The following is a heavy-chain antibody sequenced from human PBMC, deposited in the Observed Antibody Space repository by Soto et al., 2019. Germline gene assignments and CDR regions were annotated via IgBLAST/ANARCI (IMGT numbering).Heavy chain of an antibody. V-gene: IGHV4-59*01. Sequence: PSETLSLTCTVSGGSISSYYWSWIRQPPGKGLEWIGYIYYSGSTNYNPSLKSRVTISVDTSKNQFSLKLSSVTAADTAVYYCARAFNSSGYQGWFDPWGRGTLVTVSS. CDR3: ARAFNSSGYQGWFDP. D-gene: IGHD3-22*01. J-gene: IGHJ5*02. CDR2: IYYSGST. CDR1: GGSISSYY.